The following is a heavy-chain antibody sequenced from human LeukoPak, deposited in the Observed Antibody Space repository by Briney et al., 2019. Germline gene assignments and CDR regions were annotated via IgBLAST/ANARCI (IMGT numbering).Heavy chain of an antibody. CDR2: IYSGGST. J-gene: IGHJ4*02. D-gene: IGHD3-10*01. CDR1: GFTVSSNY. CDR3: GSGAYRYGSGSVDY. Sequence: VGSLRPSCAASGFTVSSNYMSWVRQAPGKGLEWVSVIYSGGSTYYADSVKGRFTISRDNSKNTLYLQMNSLRAEDTAVYYCGSGAYRYGSGSVDYWGQGTLVTVSS. V-gene: IGHV3-53*01.